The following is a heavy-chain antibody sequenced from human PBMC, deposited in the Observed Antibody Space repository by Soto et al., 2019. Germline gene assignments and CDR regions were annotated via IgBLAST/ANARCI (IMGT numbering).Heavy chain of an antibody. V-gene: IGHV4-34*01. CDR3: ARKRKPKPKYCSGGSCQNWFDP. J-gene: IGHJ5*02. CDR1: GGSFSGYY. Sequence: SETLSLTCAVYGGSFSGYYWSWIRQPPGKGLEWIGEINHSGSTNYNPSLKSRVTISVDTSKNQFSLKLSSVTAADTAVYYCARKRKPKPKYCSGGSCQNWFDPWGQGTLVTVSA. CDR2: INHSGST. D-gene: IGHD2-15*01.